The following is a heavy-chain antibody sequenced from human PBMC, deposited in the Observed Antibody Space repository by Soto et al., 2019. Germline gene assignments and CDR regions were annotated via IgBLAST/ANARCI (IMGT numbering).Heavy chain of an antibody. CDR3: AKSWGNTWELYYFDS. Sequence: EVQLLESGGGLVQPGGSLRLSCAASGRILETYSMSWVRQPPGKGLEWVSGISGAGGSTYYADSVKGRFTISRDNSKNTLYLQVNSLRTEDTAVYYCAKSWGNTWELYYFDSWGQGTLVTVSS. J-gene: IGHJ4*02. CDR1: GRILETYS. CDR2: ISGAGGST. V-gene: IGHV3-23*01. D-gene: IGHD1-7*01.